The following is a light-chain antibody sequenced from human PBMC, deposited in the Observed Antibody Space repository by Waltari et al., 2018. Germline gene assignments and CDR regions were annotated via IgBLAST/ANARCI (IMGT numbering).Light chain of an antibody. CDR2: AAS. V-gene: IGKV1-39*01. Sequence: DIQMTQSPSSLSASVGDRVTITCRASQRISNFLNWYQQKPGKAPKLLIYAASSLQSGVPSRFSASGSGTDFTLTISSLQPEDFATYFCQQSYSSLYTFGHGTKLEI. CDR1: QRISNF. J-gene: IGKJ2*01. CDR3: QQSYSSLYT.